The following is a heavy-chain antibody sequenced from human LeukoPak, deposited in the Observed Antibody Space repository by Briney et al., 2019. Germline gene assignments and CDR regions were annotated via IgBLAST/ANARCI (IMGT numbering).Heavy chain of an antibody. J-gene: IGHJ5*02. V-gene: IGHV4-34*01. Sequence: SETLSLTCAVYGGSFSGYYWSWIRQPPGKGLEWIGEINHSGSTNYNPSLKSRVTISVDTSKNQFSLKLSSVTAADTAVYYCARESSNWFDPWGQGTLVTVSS. CDR2: INHSGST. CDR3: ARESSNWFDP. D-gene: IGHD2-2*01. CDR1: GGSFSGYY.